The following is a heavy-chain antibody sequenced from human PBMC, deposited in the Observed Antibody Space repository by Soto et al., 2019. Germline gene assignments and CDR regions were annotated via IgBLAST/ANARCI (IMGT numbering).Heavy chain of an antibody. D-gene: IGHD1-26*01. CDR3: TRGRRYSGSEAFNI. CDR2: INGDGTVT. CDR1: GFTFSSYW. V-gene: IGHV3-74*01. Sequence: EVQLVESGGALVQPGGSLRVSCEASGFTFSSYWMLWVRRAPGKGLVWVARINGDGTVTTDANSVKGRFTISRDNAKNTLDLQMDSLRAEVTAMYYCTRGRRYSGSEAFNIWGQGTVVTVS. J-gene: IGHJ3*02.